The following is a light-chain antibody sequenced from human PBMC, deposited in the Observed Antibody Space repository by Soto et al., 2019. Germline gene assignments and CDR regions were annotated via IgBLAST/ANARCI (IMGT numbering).Light chain of an antibody. J-gene: IGLJ3*02. CDR3: NSHTSSTFWV. CDR1: SSDVGGYDL. CDR2: EVS. Sequence: QSALTQPASVSGSPGQSITISCTGTSSDVGGYDLVSWYRLHPGKAPKLIIYEVSNRPSGVSNRFSGSKSGNTASLTISGLQAEDEADYYCNSHTSSTFWVFGGGTKLTVL. V-gene: IGLV2-14*01.